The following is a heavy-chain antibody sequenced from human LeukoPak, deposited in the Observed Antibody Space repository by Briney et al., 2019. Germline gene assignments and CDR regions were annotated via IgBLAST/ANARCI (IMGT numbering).Heavy chain of an antibody. Sequence: TSETLSLTCAVSGYSFSGGYYWGWVRQAPGKGLEWIGNVYHIGTTYINPSLRTRVTLSVATSKKQFFVTLRSVTAADTAVYYCVNLQPGGAFDIWGQGTMVTASS. D-gene: IGHD4-11*01. CDR2: VYHIGTT. V-gene: IGHV4-38-2*01. CDR3: VNLQPGGAFDI. CDR1: GYSFSGGYY. J-gene: IGHJ3*02.